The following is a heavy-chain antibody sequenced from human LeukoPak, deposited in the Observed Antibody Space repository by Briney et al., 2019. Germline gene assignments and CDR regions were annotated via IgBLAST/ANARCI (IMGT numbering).Heavy chain of an antibody. CDR3: ARVIRLGELSLSSEPFDY. D-gene: IGHD3-16*02. CDR1: GYTFTSYY. V-gene: IGHV1-46*01. CDR2: INPSGGST. J-gene: IGHJ4*02. Sequence: GASVEVSCKASGYTFTSYYMHWVRQAPGQGLEWMGIINPSGGSTSYAQKFQGRVTMTRDMSTSTVYMELSSLRSEDTAVYYCARVIRLGELSLSSEPFDYWGQGTLVTVSS.